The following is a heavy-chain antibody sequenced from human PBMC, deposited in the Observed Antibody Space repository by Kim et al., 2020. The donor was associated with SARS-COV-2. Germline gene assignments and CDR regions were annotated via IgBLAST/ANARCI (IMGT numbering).Heavy chain of an antibody. D-gene: IGHD3-10*01. CDR1: GYIFTNYW. Sequence: GESLKISCKGSGYIFTNYWIAWVRQMPGKGLEWMGIIYPGDYDTKYSPSFQGQVTISADKSISTAYVQWSSLKASDTAMYYCARLFTMVRGVIYYGMDVWGQGTTVTVSS. V-gene: IGHV5-51*01. CDR3: ARLFTMVRGVIYYGMDV. J-gene: IGHJ6*02. CDR2: IYPGDYDT.